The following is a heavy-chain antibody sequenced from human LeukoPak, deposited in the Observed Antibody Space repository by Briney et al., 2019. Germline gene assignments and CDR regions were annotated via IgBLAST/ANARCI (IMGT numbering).Heavy chain of an antibody. J-gene: IGHJ6*03. CDR3: ARGPPREKYYYWAV. V-gene: IGHV3-13*01. CDR1: GFTFSSYG. Sequence: GGSLRLSCAASGFTFSSYGMHWVRQPTGQGLEWVSTIGTASDTYYPGSVEGRFALSRENAKNSLYLQMNSLTAGDTAVYYCARGPPREKYYYWAVGAKGPTVTVPS. CDR2: IGTASDT.